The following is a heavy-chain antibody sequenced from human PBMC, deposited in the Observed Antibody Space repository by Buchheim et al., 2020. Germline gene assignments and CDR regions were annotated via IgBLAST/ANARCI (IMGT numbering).Heavy chain of an antibody. Sequence: QVHLVESGGGLVKPGGSLRLSCAASGFTFTDYYMTWIRQAPGKGLEWVSYISSSTSYTSYAHSVKGRFTISRDNAKRSLFLQMNSLRAEDTAVYYCARVLNSVYCGGNKCPYGLDVWGQGTT. CDR3: ARVLNSVYCGGNKCPYGLDV. J-gene: IGHJ6*01. CDR2: ISSSTSYT. D-gene: IGHD2-21*01. V-gene: IGHV3-11*05. CDR1: GFTFTDYY.